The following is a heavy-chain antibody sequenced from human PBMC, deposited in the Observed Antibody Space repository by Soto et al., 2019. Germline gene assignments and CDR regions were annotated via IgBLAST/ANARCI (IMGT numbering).Heavy chain of an antibody. Sequence: RGSLRLSCAASGFTVSSNYMSWVRHAPGKGLEWVSVIYSGGSTYYADSVKGRFTISRDNSKNTLYLQMNSLRAEDTAVYYCARDVRQLGSRGFDYWGQGTLVTVSS. CDR2: IYSGGST. J-gene: IGHJ4*02. CDR3: ARDVRQLGSRGFDY. V-gene: IGHV3-53*01. D-gene: IGHD6-6*01. CDR1: GFTVSSNY.